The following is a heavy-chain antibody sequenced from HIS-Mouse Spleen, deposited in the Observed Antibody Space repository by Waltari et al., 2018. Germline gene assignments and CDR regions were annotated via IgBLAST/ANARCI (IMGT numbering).Heavy chain of an antibody. CDR2: IYSGGST. CDR1: GFPVSSNY. D-gene: IGHD1-26*01. V-gene: IGHV3-66*04. CDR3: ARRGRERDY. J-gene: IGHJ4*02. Sequence: EVQLVESGGGLVQPGGSLRLSCAASGFPVSSNYRSWGRQAPGKGLEWVSGIYSGGSTYYADSVKGRFTISRDNSKNTLYLQMNSLRAEDTAVYYCARRGRERDYWGQGTLVTVSS.